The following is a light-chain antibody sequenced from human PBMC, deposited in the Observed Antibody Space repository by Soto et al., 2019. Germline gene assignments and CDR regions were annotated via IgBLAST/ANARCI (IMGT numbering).Light chain of an antibody. J-gene: IGLJ2*01. CDR2: DVS. V-gene: IGLV2-14*01. CDR3: SSYTSSSPPVV. CDR1: SSDVGGYNY. Sequence: QSALTQPASVSGSPGQSITISCTGTSSDVGGYNYVSWYQQHPGKAPKLMIYDVSNRPSGVSNRFSGSKSGNTASLTISGLQAEDEVDYYCSSYTSSSPPVVFGGGTKLTVL.